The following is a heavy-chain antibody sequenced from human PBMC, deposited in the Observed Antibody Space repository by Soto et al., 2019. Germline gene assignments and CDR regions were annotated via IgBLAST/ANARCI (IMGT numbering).Heavy chain of an antibody. Sequence: ASGKVSCKASEGTLSSYAISWMRQAPGQGLGWMGAIIPILGIANYAQKFQGRVTITADKSTSTDYMELSSLSSEDTAVYYCARAGDPHDAFDIWGQGTMVTASS. CDR3: ARAGDPHDAFDI. J-gene: IGHJ3*02. V-gene: IGHV1-69*10. D-gene: IGHD7-27*01. CDR1: EGTLSSYA. CDR2: IIPILGIA.